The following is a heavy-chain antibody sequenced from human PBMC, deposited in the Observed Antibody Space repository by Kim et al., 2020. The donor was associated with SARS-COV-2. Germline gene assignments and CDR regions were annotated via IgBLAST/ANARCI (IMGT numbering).Heavy chain of an antibody. D-gene: IGHD1-26*01. CDR1: GFSFSSYV. CDR3: AKGVPGIAVGTTVSALDI. CDR2: IIDSGGKT. Sequence: GGSLRLSCATSGFSFSSYVMSWVRQAPGKGLEWVSGIIDSGGKTYYADSLKGRFTISRDNPKSTLYLQMNSLRDDDTAVYYCAKGVPGIAVGTTVSALDIWGQGTLVTVSS. J-gene: IGHJ3*02. V-gene: IGHV3-23*01.